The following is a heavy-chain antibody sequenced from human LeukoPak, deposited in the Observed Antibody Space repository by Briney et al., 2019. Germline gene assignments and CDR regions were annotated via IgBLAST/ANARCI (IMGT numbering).Heavy chain of an antibody. Sequence: GGSLRLSCAASGFTFSSYAMSWVRQAPGKGLEWVSAISGSGGSTYYADSVKGRFTISRDNSKNTLYLQMNSLRAEDTAVYYCARDRYSSGWYGDFDYWGQGTLVTVSS. J-gene: IGHJ4*02. D-gene: IGHD6-19*01. CDR1: GFTFSSYA. CDR2: ISGSGGST. CDR3: ARDRYSSGWYGDFDY. V-gene: IGHV3-23*01.